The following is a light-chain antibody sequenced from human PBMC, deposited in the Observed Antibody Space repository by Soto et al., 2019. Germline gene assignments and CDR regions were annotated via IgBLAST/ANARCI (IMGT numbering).Light chain of an antibody. V-gene: IGKV3-15*01. J-gene: IGKJ4*01. CDR3: QHYNNWPLT. Sequence: EIVLTQSPATLSLSPGERATLSCRASQSVSSYLAWYQQKPGQAPRLLIYGASTRATGIPARFSGSGSGTEFTLTINSLQSEDFTLYYCQHYNNWPLTFGGGTKVDIK. CDR2: GAS. CDR1: QSVSSY.